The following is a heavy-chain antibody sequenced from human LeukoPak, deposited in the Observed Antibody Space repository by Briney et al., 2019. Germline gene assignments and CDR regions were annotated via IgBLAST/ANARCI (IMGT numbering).Heavy chain of an antibody. V-gene: IGHV3-23*01. CDR3: AKDLVYYYDFWGLDS. J-gene: IGHJ5*01. Sequence: GRSLRLSCAASGFTFSSYAMTWVRQAPGKGLEWVSAMSGSGGSTYYADSVRGRFTIFRDYSKNTLYLQMNSLRVEDTAVYYCAKDLVYYYDFWGLDSWGQGTLVTVSS. D-gene: IGHD3-3*01. CDR1: GFTFSSYA. CDR2: MSGSGGST.